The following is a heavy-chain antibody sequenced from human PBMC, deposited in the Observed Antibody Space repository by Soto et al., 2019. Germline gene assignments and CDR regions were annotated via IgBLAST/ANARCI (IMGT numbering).Heavy chain of an antibody. CDR2: ISYDGSNK. D-gene: IGHD6-13*01. CDR3: ARDRSSSSWYGPTWYFDL. CDR1: GFTFSSYA. J-gene: IGHJ2*01. Sequence: GGSLRLSCAASGFTFSSYATHWVRQAPGKGLEWVAVISYDGSNKYYADSVKGRFTISRDNSKNTLYLQMNSLRAEDTAVYYCARDRSSSSWYGPTWYFDLWGRGTLVTVPS. V-gene: IGHV3-30-3*01.